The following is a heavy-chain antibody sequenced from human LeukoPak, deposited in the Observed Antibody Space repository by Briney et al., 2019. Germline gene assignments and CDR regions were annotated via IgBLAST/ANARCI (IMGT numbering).Heavy chain of an antibody. D-gene: IGHD2-21*02. CDR2: ISSSSSYI. J-gene: IGHJ3*02. V-gene: IGHV3-21*01. Sequence: GGSLRLSCAASGFTFSSYSMNWVRQAPGKGLEWVSSISSSSSYIYYADSVKGRFTISRDNAKNSLYLQMNSLRAEDTAVYYCARDGYCGGDCYRNDAFDIWGQGTVVTVSS. CDR1: GFTFSSYS. CDR3: ARDGYCGGDCYRNDAFDI.